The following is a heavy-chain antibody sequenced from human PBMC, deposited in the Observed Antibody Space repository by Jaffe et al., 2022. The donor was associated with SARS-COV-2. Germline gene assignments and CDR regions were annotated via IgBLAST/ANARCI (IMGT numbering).Heavy chain of an antibody. CDR1: GGSISSGSYY. D-gene: IGHD4-17*01. Sequence: QVQLQESGPGLVKPSQTLSLTCTVSGGSISSGSYYWSWIRQPAGKGLEWIGRIYTSGSTNYNPSLKSRVTISVDTSKNQFSLKLSSVTAADTAVYYCARFGLYGDGVFDYWGQGTLVTVSS. J-gene: IGHJ4*02. CDR3: ARFGLYGDGVFDY. CDR2: IYTSGST. V-gene: IGHV4-61*02.